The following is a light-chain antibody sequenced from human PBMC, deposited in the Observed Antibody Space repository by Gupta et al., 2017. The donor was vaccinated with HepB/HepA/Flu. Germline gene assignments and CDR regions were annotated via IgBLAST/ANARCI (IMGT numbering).Light chain of an antibody. CDR2: DVN. CDR3: CSYAGSYTLVV. CDR1: SSDVGGYNY. J-gene: IGLJ2*01. V-gene: IGLV2-11*01. Sequence: QSALTPPRSVSGSPGQSVTISCTGTSSDVGGYNYVSWYQHHPGKAPKLMIYDVNKRPSGVPDRFSGSKSGNTAFLTSSGLQAEDEADYYCCSYAGSYTLVVFGGGTKLTVL.